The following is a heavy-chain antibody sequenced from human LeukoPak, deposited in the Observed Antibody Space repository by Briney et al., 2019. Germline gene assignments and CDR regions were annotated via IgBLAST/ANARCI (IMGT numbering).Heavy chain of an antibody. V-gene: IGHV4-38-2*02. CDR3: ARGGTMIVN. Sequence: SHTLSLTCTFSCYPISIGYYWGWTRQPPGKGLECIGSLHPTGSHYCHPSLQRRVPISVDTSKSQFSLKLSSVTAADTAVYYCARGGTMIVNWGQGTLVTVSS. J-gene: IGHJ4*02. CDR2: LHPTGSH. CDR1: CYPISIGYY. D-gene: IGHD3-22*01.